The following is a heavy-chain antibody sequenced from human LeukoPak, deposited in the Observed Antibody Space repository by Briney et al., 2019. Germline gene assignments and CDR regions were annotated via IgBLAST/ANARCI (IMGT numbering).Heavy chain of an antibody. J-gene: IGHJ4*02. CDR1: VYSISSGYY. CDR2: IYHSGIT. D-gene: IGHD3-16*02. V-gene: IGHV4-38-2*02. Sequence: SETLSLTCTVSVYSISSGYYWGWIRQPPGEGLEWIGSIYHSGITYYNPSLKSRVTISVDTSKNQFSLKLSSVTAADTAVYYCAKLRLGELSDWGQGTLVTVSS. CDR3: AKLRLGELSD.